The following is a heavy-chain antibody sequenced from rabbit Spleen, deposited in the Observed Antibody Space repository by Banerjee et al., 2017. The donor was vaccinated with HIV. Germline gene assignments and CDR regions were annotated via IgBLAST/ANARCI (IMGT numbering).Heavy chain of an antibody. Sequence: QEQLEESGGDLVKPGASLTLTCIASGVSFSGNSYMCWVRQAPGKGLEWIAWIYTGDGGTAYASWAKGRFTISQTSSPTVTLQMPSLTAADTATYFCARNYVNAFDPWGQGPLVT. D-gene: IGHD1-1*01. J-gene: IGHJ2*01. V-gene: IGHV1S45*01. CDR1: GVSFSGNSY. CDR3: ARNYVNAFDP. CDR2: IYTGDGGT.